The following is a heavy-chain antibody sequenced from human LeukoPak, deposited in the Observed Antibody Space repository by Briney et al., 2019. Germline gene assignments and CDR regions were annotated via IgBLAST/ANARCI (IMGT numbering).Heavy chain of an antibody. CDR1: GFTFSSYE. CDR2: ISSSGSTI. J-gene: IGHJ4*02. CDR3: ARDYGGSSPFGY. V-gene: IGHV3-48*03. Sequence: GGSLRLSCAASGFTFSSYEMHWVRQAPGKGLEWVSYISSSGSTIYYADSVKGRFTISRDNAKNSLYLQMNSLRAEDTAVYYWARDYGGSSPFGYWGQGTLVTVSS. D-gene: IGHD4-23*01.